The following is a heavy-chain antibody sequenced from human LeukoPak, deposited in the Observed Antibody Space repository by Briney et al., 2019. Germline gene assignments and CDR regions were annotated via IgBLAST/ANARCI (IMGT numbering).Heavy chain of an antibody. CDR3: VRHESGTYPIDY. D-gene: IGHD1-26*01. CDR1: GYSFTSYW. CDR2: IYPGDSDT. V-gene: IGHV5-51*01. Sequence: GESLKISCKGSGYSFTSYWIGWVRQMPGKGLEWVGIIYPGDSDTRYSPSFQGQVIISADKSVRTAFLQWSSLKASDTAMYYCVRHESGTYPIDYWGQGTLVTVSS. J-gene: IGHJ4*02.